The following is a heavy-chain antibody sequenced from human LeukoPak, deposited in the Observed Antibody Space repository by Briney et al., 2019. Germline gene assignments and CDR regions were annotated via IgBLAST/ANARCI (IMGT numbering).Heavy chain of an antibody. J-gene: IGHJ6*03. CDR1: GVSFSTYY. CDR2: IYYSGST. CDR3: ARGSAGYSSGWSYYYYYYYMDV. V-gene: IGHV4-59*01. Sequence: PSETLSLTCTVSGVSFSTYYWSWLRQPPGKGLEWIGYIYYSGSTNYNPSLKSRVTISVDTSKNQFSLKLSSVTAADTAVYYCARGSAGYSSGWSYYYYYYYMDVWGKGTTVTISS. D-gene: IGHD6-19*01.